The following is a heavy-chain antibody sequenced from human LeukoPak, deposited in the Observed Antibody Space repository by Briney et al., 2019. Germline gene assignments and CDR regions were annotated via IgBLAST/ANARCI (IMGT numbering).Heavy chain of an antibody. CDR3: ARNNGMDV. V-gene: IGHV3-7*03. CDR2: VNRDGSET. Sequence: GGSLRLSCAASGFTVSSNYMSWVRQVPGRGPEWVANVNRDGSETYYLDSVKGRFTISKDNAKNSLYPQMNSLRAEDTALYHCARNNGMDVWGQGTTVIVSS. CDR1: GFTVSSNY. J-gene: IGHJ6*02.